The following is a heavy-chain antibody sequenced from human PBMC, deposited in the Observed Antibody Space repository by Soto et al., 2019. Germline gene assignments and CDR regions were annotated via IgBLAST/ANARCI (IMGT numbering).Heavy chain of an antibody. CDR3: ASNYLYYYGSGNTNYYGMDV. CDR1: GYAFTSYG. Sequence: GASVTVSCTASGYAFTSYGISWVRQAPGQGLEWMGWISAYNGNTNYAQKLQGRVTMTTDTSTSTAYMELRSLRSDDTAVYYCASNYLYYYGSGNTNYYGMDVWGQGTTVTVSS. D-gene: IGHD3-10*01. J-gene: IGHJ6*02. CDR2: ISAYNGNT. V-gene: IGHV1-18*01.